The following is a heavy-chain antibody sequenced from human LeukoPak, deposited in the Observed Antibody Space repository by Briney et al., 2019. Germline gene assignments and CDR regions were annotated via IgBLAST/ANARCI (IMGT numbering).Heavy chain of an antibody. Sequence: GRSLRLSCAASGFLFDDYAMHWVRQAPGKGLEWASGISWNSGSIGYADSVKGRFTISRDNAKNSLYLQMNSLRAEDTALYYCAKGSPLYYYGSGPNFDYWGQGTLVTVSS. CDR3: AKGSPLYYYGSGPNFDY. CDR2: ISWNSGSI. J-gene: IGHJ4*02. CDR1: GFLFDDYA. D-gene: IGHD3-10*01. V-gene: IGHV3-9*01.